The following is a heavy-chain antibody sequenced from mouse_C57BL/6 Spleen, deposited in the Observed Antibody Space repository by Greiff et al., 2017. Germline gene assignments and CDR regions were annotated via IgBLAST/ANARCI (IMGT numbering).Heavy chain of an antibody. CDR2: ISSGSSTN. V-gene: IGHV5-17*01. CDR1: GFTFSDYG. D-gene: IGHD1-1*01. J-gene: IGHJ4*01. CDR3: ARNYGSIYAMDY. Sequence: EVQRVESGGGLVKPGGSLKLSCAASGFTFSDYGMHWVRQTPEKGLEWVAYISSGSSTNYYADTVKGRFTISRDNAKNTLFLQMTSLRSEDTAMYYCARNYGSIYAMDYWGQGTSVTVSS.